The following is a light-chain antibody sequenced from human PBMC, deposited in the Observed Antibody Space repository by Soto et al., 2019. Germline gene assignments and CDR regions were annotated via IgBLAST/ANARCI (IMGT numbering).Light chain of an antibody. CDR1: QSVSSY. CDR2: DAS. J-gene: IGKJ4*01. V-gene: IGKV3-11*01. CDR3: QQGQT. Sequence: EIVLTQAPATLSLSPGERATLSCRASQSVSSYLAWYQQKPGQAPRLLIYDASNRATGIPARFSGSGSGTDVTLTISSVEPEDFAVYYCQQGQTFGGGTTVEIK.